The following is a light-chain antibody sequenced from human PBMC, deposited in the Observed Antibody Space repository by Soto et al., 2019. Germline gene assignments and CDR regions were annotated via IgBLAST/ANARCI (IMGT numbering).Light chain of an antibody. CDR2: AAS. CDR3: QQSYSTPWT. J-gene: IGKJ1*01. V-gene: IGKV1-39*01. CDR1: QSISSY. Sequence: DIQMTQSPSSLXASVLDRVTXTFRASQSISSYLNWYQQKPGKAPKLLIYAASSLQSGVPSRFSGSGSGTDFTLTISSLQPEDFATYYCQQSYSTPWTFGQGTKVDIK.